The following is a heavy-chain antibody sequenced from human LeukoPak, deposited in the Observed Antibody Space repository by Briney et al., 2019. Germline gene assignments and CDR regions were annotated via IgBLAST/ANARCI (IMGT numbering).Heavy chain of an antibody. CDR1: GGSINNYY. J-gene: IGHJ3*02. V-gene: IGHV4-4*07. Sequence: PSETLSLTCTVSGGSINNYYWTWIRQPAGKGLEWIGRIYSSGKTNYNPSLKSRVTMSVDTSNNQLSLMMTSVTAADTAVYYCARHDEYSRAFDMWGQGTMVTVSS. CDR3: ARHDEYSRAFDM. CDR2: IYSSGKT. D-gene: IGHD4-11*01.